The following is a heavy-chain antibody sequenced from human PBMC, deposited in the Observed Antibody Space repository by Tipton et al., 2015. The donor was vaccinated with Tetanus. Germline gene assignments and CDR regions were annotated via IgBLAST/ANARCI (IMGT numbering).Heavy chain of an antibody. J-gene: IGHJ4*02. CDR1: GGSFSGYY. Sequence: TLSLTCAVYGGSFSGYYWSWIRQTPGKGLEWIGDISHSGTTAYNPSLKSRVSMSVDASNNQFSLMLSSVTAADAAMYYCARIVEGLRAQYFDYWGQGSLVTVSS. V-gene: IGHV4-34*01. CDR3: ARIVEGLRAQYFDY. D-gene: IGHD2-21*01. CDR2: ISHSGTT.